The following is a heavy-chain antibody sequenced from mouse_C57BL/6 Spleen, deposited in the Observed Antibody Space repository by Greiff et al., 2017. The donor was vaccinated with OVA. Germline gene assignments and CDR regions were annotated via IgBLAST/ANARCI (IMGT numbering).Heavy chain of an antibody. CDR2: IDPSDSYP. D-gene: IGHD2-4*01. J-gene: IGHJ4*01. CDR1: GYTFTSYW. CDR3: ARKDDYYDAMDY. Sequence: QVQLQQPGAELVKPGASVKLSCKASGYTFTSYWMQWVKQRPGQGLEWIGEIDPSDSYPNYNQKFKGKATLTVDTSSSTAYMQLSSLTSEDSAVYYCARKDDYYDAMDYWGQGTSVTVSS. V-gene: IGHV1-50*01.